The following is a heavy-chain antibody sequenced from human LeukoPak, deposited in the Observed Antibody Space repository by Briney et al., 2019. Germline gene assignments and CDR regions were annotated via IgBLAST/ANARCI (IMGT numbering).Heavy chain of an antibody. J-gene: IGHJ4*02. D-gene: IGHD4-17*01. Sequence: GGSLRLSCAASGFTFTTYSMNWVRQAPGKGLEWVSSISSSSSSYIYYADSVRGRFAISRDNAKNSLYLQMDSLRAEDTAVYFCARSYDYGDIAFDYWGQGTLVTVSS. CDR2: ISSSSSSYI. V-gene: IGHV3-21*06. CDR1: GFTFTTYS. CDR3: ARSYDYGDIAFDY.